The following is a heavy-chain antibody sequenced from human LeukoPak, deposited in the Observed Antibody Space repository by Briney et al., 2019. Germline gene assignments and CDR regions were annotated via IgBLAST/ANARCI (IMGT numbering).Heavy chain of an antibody. CDR2: ISHDGSTK. CDR3: AKEPTSYSSGWYFQH. V-gene: IGHV3-30*18. Sequence: GGSLRLSCAASGFTFNNYGMQWVRQAPGKGLEWVAVISHDGSTKFYADSVKGRFAISRDSSKNTLDLHMYSLRAEDTAVYYCAKEPTSYSSGWYFQHWGQGTLVTVSS. D-gene: IGHD6-25*01. J-gene: IGHJ1*01. CDR1: GFTFNNYG.